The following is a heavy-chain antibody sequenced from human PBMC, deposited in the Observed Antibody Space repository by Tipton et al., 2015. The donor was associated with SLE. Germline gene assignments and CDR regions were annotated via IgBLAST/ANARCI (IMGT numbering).Heavy chain of an antibody. V-gene: IGHV4-39*01. CDR2: IYYSGST. Sequence: TLSLTCTVSGGSISSSSYYWGWIRQPPGKGLEWIGSIYYSGSTYYNPSLKSRVTISVDTSKNQFSLKLSSVTAADTAVYYCASLGDSSGYYVRDSWGQGTLVTVSS. J-gene: IGHJ4*02. CDR3: ASLGDSSGYYVRDS. D-gene: IGHD3-22*01. CDR1: GGSISSSSYY.